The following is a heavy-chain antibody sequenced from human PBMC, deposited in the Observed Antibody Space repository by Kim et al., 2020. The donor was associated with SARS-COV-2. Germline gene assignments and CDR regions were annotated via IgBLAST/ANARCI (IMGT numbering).Heavy chain of an antibody. D-gene: IGHD3-3*01. CDR1: GYTFTSYD. Sequence: ASVKVSCKASGYTFTSYDINWVRQATGQGLEWMGWMNPNSGNTGYAQKFQGRVTMTRNTSISTAYMELSSLRSEDTAVYYCARGPLDYDFWSGLYYYYYYYMDVWGKGTTVTVSS. CDR2: MNPNSGNT. CDR3: ARGPLDYDFWSGLYYYYYYYMDV. V-gene: IGHV1-8*01. J-gene: IGHJ6*03.